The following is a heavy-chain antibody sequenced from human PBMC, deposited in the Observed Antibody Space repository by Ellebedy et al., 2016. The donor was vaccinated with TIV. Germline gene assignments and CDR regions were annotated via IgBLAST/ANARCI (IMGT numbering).Heavy chain of an antibody. Sequence: GESLKISXAGSGFTFNIYGMHWVRQAPGKGLEWVAVISYDGSNKYYADSVKGRFTISRDNSKNTVYLQMNSLRGEDTAVYYCAKGPSRGAAAAKYWGQGTLVTVSS. V-gene: IGHV3-30*18. D-gene: IGHD6-13*01. CDR1: GFTFNIYG. CDR2: ISYDGSNK. CDR3: AKGPSRGAAAAKY. J-gene: IGHJ4*02.